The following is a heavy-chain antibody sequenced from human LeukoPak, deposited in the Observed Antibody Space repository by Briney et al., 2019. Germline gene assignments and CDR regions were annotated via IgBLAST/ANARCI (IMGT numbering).Heavy chain of an antibody. J-gene: IGHJ3*02. CDR2: IYTSGST. D-gene: IGHD5-12*01. CDR3: ARDDYRNAFDI. CDR1: GGSISSYY. V-gene: IGHV4-4*07. Sequence: SETLSLTCTVSGGSISSYYWSWIRQPAGKGLEWIGRIYTSGSTYYNPSLKSRVTISVDRSKNQFSLKLSSVTAADTAVYYCARDDYRNAFDIWGQGTMVTVSS.